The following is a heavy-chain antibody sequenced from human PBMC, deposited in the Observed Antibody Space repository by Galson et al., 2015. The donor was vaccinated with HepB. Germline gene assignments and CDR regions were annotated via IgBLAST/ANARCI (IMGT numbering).Heavy chain of an antibody. CDR1: GFTFSHYA. CDR2: LRGSGDVT. J-gene: IGHJ6*02. Sequence: SLRLSCAASGFTFSHYAMSWVRQAPGKGLEWVSVLRGSGDVTFYAGSVRGRFTISRDSSRNTLSLQLNSLGAEDTAVYYCAKHSGSGNPFYYAMDVWGQGTTVTVSS. CDR3: AKHSGSGNPFYYAMDV. V-gene: IGHV3-23*01. D-gene: IGHD3-10*01.